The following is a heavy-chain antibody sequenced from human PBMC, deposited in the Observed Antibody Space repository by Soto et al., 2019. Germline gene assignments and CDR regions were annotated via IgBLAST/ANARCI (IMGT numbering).Heavy chain of an antibody. CDR1: GGSIGSSTHY. CDR2: IYYDGTT. Sequence: LSLTCTVFGGSIGSSTHYWSWIRQHPGKGLEWIGYIYYDGTTYHNPSLKSRVNMSVETSKSQFSLKLNSVTAADTAVYYCARVGLDGNSLSNFDYWGQGTPVTVSS. D-gene: IGHD1-1*01. V-gene: IGHV4-31*03. CDR3: ARVGLDGNSLSNFDY. J-gene: IGHJ4*02.